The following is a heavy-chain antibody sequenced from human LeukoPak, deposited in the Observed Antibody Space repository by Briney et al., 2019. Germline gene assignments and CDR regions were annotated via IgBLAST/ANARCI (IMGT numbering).Heavy chain of an antibody. CDR3: ARGPYSSSRGTYYYYMDV. CDR2: IYYSGST. Sequence: SDTLSLPCTVSGGSISSYYWSWIRQPPGKRLEWIGYIYYSGSTNYNPFLKSRVTISVDTSKNQFSLKLSSVTAADTAVYYCARGPYSSSRGTYYYYMDVWGKGTTVTVSS. CDR1: GGSISSYY. V-gene: IGHV4-59*13. J-gene: IGHJ6*03. D-gene: IGHD6-13*01.